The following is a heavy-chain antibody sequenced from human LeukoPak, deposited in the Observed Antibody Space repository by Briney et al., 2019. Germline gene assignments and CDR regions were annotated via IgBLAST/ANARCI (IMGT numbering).Heavy chain of an antibody. CDR2: IKQDGSEK. CDR3: VRDGYDVLTGYNDAFDI. V-gene: IGHV3-7*01. J-gene: IGHJ3*02. Sequence: GGSLRLSCAASGFTFTTYWMSWVRQAPGKGLEWMANIKQDGSEKYYVDSVKGRFTISRDNAKNSLYLQMNSLRAEDTAVYYCVRDGYDVLTGYNDAFDIWGHGTLVAVSS. CDR1: GFTFTTYW. D-gene: IGHD3-9*01.